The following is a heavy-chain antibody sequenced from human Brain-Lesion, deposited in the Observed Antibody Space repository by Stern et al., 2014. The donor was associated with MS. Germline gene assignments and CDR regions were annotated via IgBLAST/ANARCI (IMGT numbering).Heavy chain of an antibody. CDR2: VNNDGRRT. D-gene: IGHD3-10*01. V-gene: IGHV3-74*02. CDR1: GFTFSNHW. J-gene: IGHJ5*01. Sequence: VQLVQSGGGLVQPGGSLSLSCAASGFTFSNHWMPWVRQAPGNGLVGGSRVNNDGRRTSYADSVKGRFTMSRDNAKNTLYLQMNSLRVEDTAIYYCARGERWFDSWGQGTLVTVSS. CDR3: ARGERWFDS.